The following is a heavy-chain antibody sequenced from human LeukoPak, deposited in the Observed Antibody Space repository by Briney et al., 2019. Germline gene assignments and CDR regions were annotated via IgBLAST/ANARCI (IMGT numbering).Heavy chain of an antibody. CDR2: MYYSGST. J-gene: IGHJ4*02. Sequence: SETLSLTCTVSGGSISSYYWNWIRQPPGKGLEWIGYMYYSGSTSYNPSLKSRVSMSVDTSKNQFSLNLRSVTAADTAVYYCARDQGGPFDYWGQGTLVTVSS. CDR3: ARDQGGPFDY. V-gene: IGHV4-59*01. CDR1: GGSISSYY. D-gene: IGHD2-15*01.